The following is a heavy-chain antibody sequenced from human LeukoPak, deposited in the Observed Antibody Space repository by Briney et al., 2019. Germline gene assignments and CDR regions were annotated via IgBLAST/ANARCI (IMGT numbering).Heavy chain of an antibody. J-gene: IGHJ4*02. CDR2: IHYSGSA. Sequence: PSETLSLTCTISGDSISSGGHYWSWIRQHPGKGLEWIGYIHYSGSAYYNPSLKSRVTMSVDTSKNQFSLNLRSVNAADTAIYYCARTYCTAGTCSGGFDYWGQGTLVTVSS. CDR3: ARTYCTAGTCSGGFDY. CDR1: GDSISSGGHY. D-gene: IGHD2-15*01. V-gene: IGHV4-31*03.